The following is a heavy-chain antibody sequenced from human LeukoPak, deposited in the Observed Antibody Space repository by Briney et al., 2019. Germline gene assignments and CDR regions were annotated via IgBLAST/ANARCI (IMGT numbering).Heavy chain of an antibody. CDR1: GGSFSGYY. V-gene: IGHV4-34*10. D-gene: IGHD3-10*01. Sequence: SETLSLTCAVYGGSFSGYYWSWIRQPPGKGLEWIGEINHSGSTNYNPSLKSRVTMSVDTSKNQFSLKLSSVTAADTAVYYCARYYYGSGSPFDYWGQGTLVTVSS. J-gene: IGHJ4*02. CDR3: ARYYYGSGSPFDY. CDR2: INHSGST.